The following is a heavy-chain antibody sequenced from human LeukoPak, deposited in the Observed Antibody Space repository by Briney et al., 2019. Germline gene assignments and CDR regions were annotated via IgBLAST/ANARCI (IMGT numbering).Heavy chain of an antibody. V-gene: IGHV4-59*01. CDR1: GGSISSDS. CDR2: IYYSGST. J-gene: IGHJ4*02. Sequence: SETLSLTCSVSGGSISSDSWSWIRQPPGKGLEWIGYIYYSGSTQYNPSLKSRLTISVDTSKNHFSLKLSSVTAADTAIYYCARVLGSGYSDYWGQGTLVTVSS. CDR3: ARVLGSGYSDY. D-gene: IGHD2-15*01.